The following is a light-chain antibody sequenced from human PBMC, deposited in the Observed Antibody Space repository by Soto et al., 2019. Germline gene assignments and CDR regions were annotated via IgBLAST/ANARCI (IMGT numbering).Light chain of an antibody. CDR3: SSYTSSSTVV. CDR1: SSDVGGYNY. V-gene: IGLV2-14*01. J-gene: IGLJ2*01. Sequence: QSVLTQPASVSGSPGQSITISCTGTSSDVGGYNYVCWYQQHPGKAPKLIIYDVTNRPSGVANRFSGSKSGNKASLSISGLQAEDEADYYCSSYTSSSTVVFGGGTKLTVL. CDR2: DVT.